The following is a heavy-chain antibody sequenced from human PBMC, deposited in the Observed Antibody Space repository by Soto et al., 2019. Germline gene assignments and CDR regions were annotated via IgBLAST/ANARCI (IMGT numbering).Heavy chain of an antibody. CDR3: ARGGSSDWRVALDI. D-gene: IGHD6-19*01. Sequence: SETLSLTCTVSGASITGSFFWSWTRQPAGKGLEWIGRFSLSGTTNYNPSLRSRVTMSADVSKNQFSLKLSSVTAADTAVYYCARGGSSDWRVALDIWGQGTMVTVSS. CDR1: GASITGSFF. CDR2: FSLSGTT. V-gene: IGHV4-4*07. J-gene: IGHJ3*02.